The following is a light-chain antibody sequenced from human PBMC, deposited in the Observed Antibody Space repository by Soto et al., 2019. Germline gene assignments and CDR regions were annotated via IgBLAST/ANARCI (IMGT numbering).Light chain of an antibody. J-gene: IGKJ5*01. Sequence: PGERATLSCRASQSLRSGDLACYQQIPGQAPGLLIYGASSRATGIPDGFSGSGSGTDFNLTVSRLAPEDFATYYCQQSYSMPLTFGQGTRLEI. CDR2: GAS. CDR3: QQSYSMPLT. CDR1: QSLRSGD. V-gene: IGKV3-20*01.